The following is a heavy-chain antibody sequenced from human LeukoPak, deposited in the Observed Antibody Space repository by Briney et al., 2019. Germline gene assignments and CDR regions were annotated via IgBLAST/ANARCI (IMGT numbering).Heavy chain of an antibody. J-gene: IGHJ5*02. V-gene: IGHV3-23*01. CDR3: AKDETLVVLPTAQFDP. CDR1: GFTFSSYA. Sequence: PGGSLRLSCAASGFTFSSYALSWVRQAPGKGLEWVSTISGSGGTTYYADSVKGRFTISRDNSKNTLYLQMNSLRAEDTAIYYCAKDETLVVLPTAQFDPWGQGTLVTVSS. D-gene: IGHD2-2*01. CDR2: ISGSGGTT.